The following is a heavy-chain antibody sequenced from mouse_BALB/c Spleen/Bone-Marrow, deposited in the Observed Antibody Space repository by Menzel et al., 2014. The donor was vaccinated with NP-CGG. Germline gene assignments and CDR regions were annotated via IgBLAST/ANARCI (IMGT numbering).Heavy chain of an antibody. CDR1: GFTFTDYH. V-gene: IGHV7-3*02. CDR2: IRNKANGYTT. J-gene: IGHJ1*01. CDR3: ARDENVGIYWYFDV. Sequence: EVKVVESGGGSVQPGGSLRLSCATSGFTFTDYHMSWVRQPPGKALEWLGFIRNKANGYTTEYSASVKGRFTISRDNSQRILYLQMNTLRAEDSATYYCARDENVGIYWYFDVWGAGTTVIVSS.